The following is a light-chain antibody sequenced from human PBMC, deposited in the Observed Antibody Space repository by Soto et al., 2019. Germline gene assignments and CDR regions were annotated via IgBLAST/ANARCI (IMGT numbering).Light chain of an antibody. CDR2: AAS. CDR3: QQYGRSGYT. V-gene: IGKV3-20*01. CDR1: QSVSSNY. J-gene: IGKJ2*01. Sequence: EIVLTQSPGTLSLSPGERATLSCRASQSVSSNYLAWYQQKPGQAPRLLIYAASSRATGIPDRFSGSGSGTDFTLTISRLEPEDFVVYYCQQYGRSGYTFGQGTKLEIK.